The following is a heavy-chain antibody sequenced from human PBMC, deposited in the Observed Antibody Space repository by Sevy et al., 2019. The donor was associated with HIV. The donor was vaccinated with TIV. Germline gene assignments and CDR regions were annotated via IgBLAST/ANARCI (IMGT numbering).Heavy chain of an antibody. Sequence: SETLSLTCAVYGGSFSGYHWSWIRQPPGKGLEWIGEINHSGSTNYNPSLKSRVTISVDTSKNQFSLKLSSVTAADTAVYYCARLIDYDFWSGPYYGMDVWGQGTTVTVSS. D-gene: IGHD3-3*01. CDR1: GGSFSGYH. V-gene: IGHV4-34*01. J-gene: IGHJ6*02. CDR2: INHSGST. CDR3: ARLIDYDFWSGPYYGMDV.